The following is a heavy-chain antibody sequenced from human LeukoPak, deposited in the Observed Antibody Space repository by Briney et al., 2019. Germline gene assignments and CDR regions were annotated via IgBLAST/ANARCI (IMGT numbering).Heavy chain of an antibody. Sequence: GGSLRLSCSASGFRFSNYDMHWVRQAPGKGLEYVSAVSGNGDSTYYEDSVKGRFTISRDNSKNTLHLQMSSLRTEDTAVYYCVKGGFDTSSDAFDMWGQGTMVTVSS. V-gene: IGHV3-64D*06. CDR2: VSGNGDST. J-gene: IGHJ3*02. D-gene: IGHD2/OR15-2a*01. CDR3: VKGGFDTSSDAFDM. CDR1: GFRFSNYD.